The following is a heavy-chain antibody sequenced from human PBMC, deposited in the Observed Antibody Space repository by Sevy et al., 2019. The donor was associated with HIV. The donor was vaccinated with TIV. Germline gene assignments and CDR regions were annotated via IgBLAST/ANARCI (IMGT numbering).Heavy chain of an antibody. J-gene: IGHJ4*02. CDR2: IWSDGAYQ. Sequence: GGSLRLSCAAAGFTFSNYAMHWVRQAPGKGLEWVAIIWSDGAYQYHGDPVKGRFTISRDNSKNTLYLQMNNVRVEDTAVYYCARGGYYYDNAAYYAFDSWGQGTLVTVSS. V-gene: IGHV3-33*01. CDR1: GFTFSNYA. D-gene: IGHD3-22*01. CDR3: ARGGYYYDNAAYYAFDS.